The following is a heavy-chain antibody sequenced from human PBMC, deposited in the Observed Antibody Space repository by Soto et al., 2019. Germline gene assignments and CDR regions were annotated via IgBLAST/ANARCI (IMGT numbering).Heavy chain of an antibody. D-gene: IGHD6-13*01. CDR3: TRDASRDSSARGWFDP. V-gene: IGHV3-21*01. CDR2: ISSNSAYI. CDR1: GFRFRSFT. Sequence: GGSLRLSGAASGFRFRSFTMNWVRQAPGKGLEWVSTISSNSAYIYYTDALRGRFTISRDNAKNSLHLQMNSLRAEDTAVYYCTRDASRDSSARGWFDPWGPGTLVTVSS. J-gene: IGHJ5*02.